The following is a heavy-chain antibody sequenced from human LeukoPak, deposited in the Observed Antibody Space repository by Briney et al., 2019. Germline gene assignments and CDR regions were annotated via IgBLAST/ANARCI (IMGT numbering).Heavy chain of an antibody. CDR1: GFTFSRYW. CDR3: ARDLILSWNYGPYFDY. D-gene: IGHD1-7*01. Sequence: GGSLRLSCAASGFTFSRYWMSWVRQAPGKGLEWVANIKQDGSEKYYVDSVKGRFTISRDNAKNSLYLQMNSLRAEDTAVYYCARDLILSWNYGPYFDYWGQGTLVTVSS. J-gene: IGHJ4*02. V-gene: IGHV3-7*01. CDR2: IKQDGSEK.